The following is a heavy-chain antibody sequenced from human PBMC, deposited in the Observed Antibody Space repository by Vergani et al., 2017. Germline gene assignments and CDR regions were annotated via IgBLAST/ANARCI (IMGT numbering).Heavy chain of an antibody. CDR1: GGSISSYY. CDR3: ARPDNYGDYVPFDY. J-gene: IGHJ4*02. D-gene: IGHD4-17*01. Sequence: QVQLQESGPGLVKPSETLSLTCTVSGGSISSYYWSWIRQPPGKGLEWIGYIYYSGSTNYNPSLKSRVTISVDTSKNQFSLKLNSVTAADTAVYYCARPDNYGDYVPFDYWGQGTLVTVSS. V-gene: IGHV4-59*01. CDR2: IYYSGST.